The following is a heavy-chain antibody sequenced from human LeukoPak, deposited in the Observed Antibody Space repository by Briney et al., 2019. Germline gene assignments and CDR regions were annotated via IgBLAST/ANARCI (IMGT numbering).Heavy chain of an antibody. J-gene: IGHJ4*02. CDR2: INWNGGST. V-gene: IGHV3-20*04. D-gene: IGHD3-22*01. CDR1: GFSFYEYG. CDR3: ARGSSGYYDEHDC. Sequence: GGSLRLSCAASGFSFYEYGMSWVRQAPGKGLEWVSGINWNGGSTGYACSVKGRFTISRDNATNSLYLQVNSLRAEDTALYYCARGSSGYYDEHDCWGQGTLVTVSS.